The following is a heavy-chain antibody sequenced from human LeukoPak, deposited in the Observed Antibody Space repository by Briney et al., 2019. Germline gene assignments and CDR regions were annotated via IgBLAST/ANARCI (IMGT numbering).Heavy chain of an antibody. V-gene: IGHV3-21*01. D-gene: IGHD3-22*01. CDR3: ARDAHYDSSGYPY. J-gene: IGHJ4*02. Sequence: GGSLRLSCAASEFTFSSYSMNWVRQAPGKGLEWVSSISSSSSYIYYADSVKGRFTISRDNAKNSLYLQMISLRAEDTAVYYCARDAHYDSSGYPYWGQGTLVTVSS. CDR1: EFTFSSYS. CDR2: ISSSSSYI.